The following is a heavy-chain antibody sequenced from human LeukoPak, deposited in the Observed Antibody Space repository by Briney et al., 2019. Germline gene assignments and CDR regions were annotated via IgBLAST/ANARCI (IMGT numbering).Heavy chain of an antibody. CDR3: ASFQEEYSSGWYYFDY. D-gene: IGHD6-19*01. V-gene: IGHV4-39*01. CDR1: GGSISSSSYY. J-gene: IGHJ4*02. Sequence: SETLSLTCTVSGGSISSSSYYWGWIRQPPGKGLEWIGSIYYSGSTYYNPSLKSRVTISVDMSKNQFSLKLSSVTAADTAVYYCASFQEEYSSGWYYFDYWGQGTLVTGSS. CDR2: IYYSGST.